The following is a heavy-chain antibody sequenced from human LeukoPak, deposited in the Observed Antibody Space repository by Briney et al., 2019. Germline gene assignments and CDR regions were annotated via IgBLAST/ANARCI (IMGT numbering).Heavy chain of an antibody. J-gene: IGHJ4*02. CDR1: GYTFTNYA. V-gene: IGHV7-4-1*02. CDR3: ARPYCSGGSCYSFFDY. CDR2: INTNTGNP. D-gene: IGHD2-15*01. Sequence: ASVKVSRKASGYTFTNYAMNWVRQAPGQGLEWKGWINTNTGNPTYAQGFTGRFVFSLDTSVSTAYLQISSLKAEDTAVYYCARPYCSGGSCYSFFDYWGQGTLVTVSS.